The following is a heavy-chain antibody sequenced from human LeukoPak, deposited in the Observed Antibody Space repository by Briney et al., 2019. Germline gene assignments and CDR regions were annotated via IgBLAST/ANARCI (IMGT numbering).Heavy chain of an antibody. V-gene: IGHV1-46*01. CDR3: ARDRSYGSGSISYYYFDY. CDR1: GYTFTSYY. CDR2: INPSGGST. J-gene: IGHJ4*02. Sequence: ASVKVSCKASGYTFTSYYMHWVRQAPGQGLEWMGIINPSGGSTSYAQKFQGRVTMTRDMSTSTVYMELSSLRSEDTAVYYCARDRSYGSGSISYYYFDYWGQGTLVTVSS. D-gene: IGHD3-10*01.